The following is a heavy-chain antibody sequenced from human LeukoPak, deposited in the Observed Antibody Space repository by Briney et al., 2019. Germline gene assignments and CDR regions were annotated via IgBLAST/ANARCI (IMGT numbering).Heavy chain of an antibody. Sequence: SGGSLRLSCAAPGFTFHDYAMHWVRQVPGKGLEWASGITWNSGSVLYADSVRGRFTISRDNAKNSLYLQMNSLRPEDMAFYYCAKGLGAASLIVDALDMWGQGTMVTV. D-gene: IGHD1-26*01. CDR3: AKGLGAASLIVDALDM. J-gene: IGHJ3*02. V-gene: IGHV3-9*03. CDR2: ITWNSGSV. CDR1: GFTFHDYA.